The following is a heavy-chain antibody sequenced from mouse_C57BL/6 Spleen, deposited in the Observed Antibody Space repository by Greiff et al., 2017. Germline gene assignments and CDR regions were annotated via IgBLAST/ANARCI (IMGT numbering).Heavy chain of an antibody. Sequence: EVQLQESGPGLVKPSQSLSLTCSVTGYSITSGYYWNWIRQFPGNKLEWMGYISYDGSNNYNPSLKNRSSITRDTSKNQFFLKLNSVTTEDTATYYCARFDYDDAMDYWGQGTSVTVSS. J-gene: IGHJ4*01. D-gene: IGHD2-4*01. V-gene: IGHV3-6*01. CDR1: GYSITSGYY. CDR3: ARFDYDDAMDY. CDR2: ISYDGSN.